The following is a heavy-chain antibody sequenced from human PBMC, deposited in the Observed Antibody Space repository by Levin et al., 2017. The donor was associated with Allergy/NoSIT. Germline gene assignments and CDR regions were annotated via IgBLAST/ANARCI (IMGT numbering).Heavy chain of an antibody. CDR1: GFTFSGYN. D-gene: IGHD6-19*01. CDR2: ISRSSDTL. V-gene: IGHV3-48*01. CDR3: ARDPAPYGSGWYYFDY. Sequence: GGSLRLSCVASGFTFSGYNMNWVRQAPGKGLEWVAYISRSSDTLYYADSVKGRFTISRDNAENSLFLQMNVLRVEDTAIYYCARDPAPYGSGWYYFDYWGQGTLVSVSS. J-gene: IGHJ4*02.